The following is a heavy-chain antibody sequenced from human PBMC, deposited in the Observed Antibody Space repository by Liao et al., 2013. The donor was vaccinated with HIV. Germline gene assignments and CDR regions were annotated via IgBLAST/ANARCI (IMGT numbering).Heavy chain of an antibody. CDR1: GGSISNYY. Sequence: QVQLQESGPGLVKPSETLSLTCTVSGGSISNYYWNWIRQPPEKGLEWIGNIYYRGSTDYNPSLKSRVTISVDTSKNQFSLKLRSVTAADTAVYYCARNERNWFDPWGHGTLVTVSS. D-gene: IGHD1-1*01. CDR2: IYYRGST. V-gene: IGHV4-59*12. CDR3: ARNERNWFDP. J-gene: IGHJ5*02.